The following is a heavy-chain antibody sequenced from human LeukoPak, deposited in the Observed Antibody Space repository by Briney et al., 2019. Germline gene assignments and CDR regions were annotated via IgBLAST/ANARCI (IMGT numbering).Heavy chain of an antibody. J-gene: IGHJ5*02. V-gene: IGHV1-24*01. D-gene: IGHD3-22*01. CDR3: AKARGNYYDSSGYPNWFDP. Sequence: ASVKVSCKVSGYTLTELSMHWVRQAPGKGLEWMGGFDPEDGETIYAQKFQGRVTMTEDTSTDTAYMELSSLRSEDTAVYYCAKARGNYYDSSGYPNWFDPWGQGTLVTVSS. CDR2: FDPEDGET. CDR1: GYTLTELS.